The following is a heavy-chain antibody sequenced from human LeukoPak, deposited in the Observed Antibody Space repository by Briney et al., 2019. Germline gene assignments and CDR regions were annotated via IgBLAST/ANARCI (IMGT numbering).Heavy chain of an antibody. CDR3: AGGSMIVVAKGFDY. D-gene: IGHD3-22*01. V-gene: IGHV3-11*01. CDR1: GFTFSDYY. J-gene: IGHJ4*02. CDR2: ISSSGSTI. Sequence: GGSLRLSCAASGFTFSDYYMSWIRQAPGKGLEWVSYISSSGSTIYYADSVKGRFTISRDNAKNSLYLQMNSLRAEDTAVYHCAGGSMIVVAKGFDYWGQGTLVTVSS.